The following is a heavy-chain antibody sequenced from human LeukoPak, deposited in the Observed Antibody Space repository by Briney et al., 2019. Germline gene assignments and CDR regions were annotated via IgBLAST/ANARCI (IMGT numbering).Heavy chain of an antibody. J-gene: IGHJ4*02. CDR2: IYSGGST. V-gene: IGHV3-53*01. D-gene: IGHD3-3*01. Sequence: GGSLRLSCAASGFTVSSNYMSWARQAPGKGLEWVSVIYSGGSTYYADSVKGRFTISRDNSKNTLYLQMNSLRAEDTAVYYCARRSADYDFWSGPYYFDYWGQGTLVTVSS. CDR1: GFTVSSNY. CDR3: ARRSADYDFWSGPYYFDY.